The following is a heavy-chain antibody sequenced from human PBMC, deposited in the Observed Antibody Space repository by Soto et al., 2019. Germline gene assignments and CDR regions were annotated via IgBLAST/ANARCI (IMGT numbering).Heavy chain of an antibody. CDR2: IYHSGST. D-gene: IGHD3-10*01. V-gene: IGHV4-30-2*01. J-gene: IGHJ4*02. Sequence: PSETLSLTCAVSGGSISSGDYSWSWIRQPPGKGLEWIGYIYHSGSTYYNPSLKSRLTISVDKSKNQFSLKLSSVTAADTAVYYCARAPRGNYGYPSYFDYWGQGTLVTVSS. CDR1: GGSISSGDYS. CDR3: ARAPRGNYGYPSYFDY.